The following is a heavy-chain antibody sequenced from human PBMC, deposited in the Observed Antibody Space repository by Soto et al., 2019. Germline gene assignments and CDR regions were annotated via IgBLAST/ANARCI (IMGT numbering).Heavy chain of an antibody. D-gene: IGHD2-2*01. CDR2: IIPIFGTA. CDR3: ARAWVSTSLAFDI. CDR1: GGTFSSYA. V-gene: IGHV1-69*13. Sequence: ASVKVSCKASGGTFSSYAISWVRQAPGQGLEWMGWIIPIFGTANYEQKFQGGVTITADESTSTAYMELSSLRSEDTAVYYCARAWVSTSLAFDIWGQGTMVTVSS. J-gene: IGHJ3*02.